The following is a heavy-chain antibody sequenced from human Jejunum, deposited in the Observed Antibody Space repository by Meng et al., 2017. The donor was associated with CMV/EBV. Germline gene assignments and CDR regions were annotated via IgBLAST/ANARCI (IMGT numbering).Heavy chain of an antibody. Sequence: APGFIFCRPCMCWVRQAPGKGLELVSVIHSGGVTTYYADSVKSRFTVSRDASKLYLQMDSLRVEDTAVYYCAKNLWVPAAPHAFDAWGQGTMVTVSS. CDR3: AKNLWVPAAPHAFDA. D-gene: IGHD2-2*01. CDR1: GFIFCRPC. V-gene: IGHV3-23*03. CDR2: IHSGGVTT. J-gene: IGHJ3*01.